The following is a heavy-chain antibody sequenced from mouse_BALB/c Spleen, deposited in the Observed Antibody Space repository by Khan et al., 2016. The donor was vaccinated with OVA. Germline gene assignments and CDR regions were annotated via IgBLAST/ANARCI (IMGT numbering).Heavy chain of an antibody. CDR2: IFSGNSDT. D-gene: IGHD1-1*01. CDR3: TRAGYGAFAY. CDR1: GFTFTSYW. J-gene: IGHJ3*01. V-gene: IGHV1-5*01. Sequence: VQLQQSGTVLARPGSSVKMSCKASGFTFTSYWIHWVKQRPGQGLEWIGGIFSGNSDTSYNQRFKDKAKLTAVTSAISAYMEISSLTNEDSAVYFCTRAGYGAFAYWGQGTLVTVSA.